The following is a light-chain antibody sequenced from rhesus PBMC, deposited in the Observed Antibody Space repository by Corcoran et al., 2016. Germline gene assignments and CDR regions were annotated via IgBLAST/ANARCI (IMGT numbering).Light chain of an antibody. CDR2: SAS. V-gene: IGKV1S12*01. CDR1: QNMYSN. Sequence: DIQMTQSPSALSASVGDRVTISCRASQNMYSNLAWYQQKHGKAPKLLIYSASSLQTGIPSRFSGIGSGTDFTLTISILPPADSAAYYCQHYYDNPYSFGQGAKVAIQ. J-gene: IGKJ2*01. CDR3: QHYYDNPYS.